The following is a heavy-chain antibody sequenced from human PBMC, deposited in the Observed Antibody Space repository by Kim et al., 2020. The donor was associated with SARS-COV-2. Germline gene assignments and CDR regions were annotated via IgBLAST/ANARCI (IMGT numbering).Heavy chain of an antibody. D-gene: IGHD3-10*01. Sequence: ASVKVSCKASGYTFTSYAMNWVRQAPGQGLEWMGWINTNTGNPTYAQGFTGRFVFSLDTSVSTAYLQISSLKAEDTAVYYCARDDRGSGSYYTMIYYYYYGMDVWGQGTTVTVSS. CDR3: ARDDRGSGSYYTMIYYYYYGMDV. J-gene: IGHJ6*02. CDR2: INTNTGNP. CDR1: GYTFTSYA. V-gene: IGHV7-4-1*02.